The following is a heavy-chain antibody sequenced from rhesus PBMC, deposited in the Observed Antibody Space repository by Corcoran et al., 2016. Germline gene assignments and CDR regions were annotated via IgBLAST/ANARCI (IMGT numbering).Heavy chain of an antibody. V-gene: IGHV4-81*01. CDR3: VRRGNFDAFDF. CDR2: IDGNIAGT. Sequence: QLQLQESGPGLVKPSETLSLTCAVSGGSIYGYSWSWIRQPPGQGLEWSGNIDGNIAGTNYNPSLKSRVSISKDTSKNQFSLKLRSVSAADTAVYYCVRRGNFDAFDFWGQGLRVTVSS. J-gene: IGHJ3*01. CDR1: GGSIYGYS.